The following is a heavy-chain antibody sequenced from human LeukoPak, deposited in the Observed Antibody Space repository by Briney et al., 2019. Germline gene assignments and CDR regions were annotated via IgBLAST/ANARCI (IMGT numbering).Heavy chain of an antibody. J-gene: IGHJ4*02. CDR3: VRVVGRWLHFNS. D-gene: IGHD5-24*01. V-gene: IGHV4-39*07. CDR2: IFYSGSA. CDR1: GDSINRTNNY. Sequence: SETLSLTCLISGDSINRTNNYWGWIRQSPGAGLEWVGSIFYSGSAYYNPSLKSRVTMSVDRSKNQFSLRMTSLTAADTAVYYCVRVVGRWLHFNSWGQGTLVTVS.